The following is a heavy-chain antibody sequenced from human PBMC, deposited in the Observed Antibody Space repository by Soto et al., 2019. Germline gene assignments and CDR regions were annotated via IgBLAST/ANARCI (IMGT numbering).Heavy chain of an antibody. CDR1: GFRFCSYA. J-gene: IGHJ6*02. D-gene: IGHD3-22*01. CDR3: AREYSGYYLGSYYYYGMDV. V-gene: IGHV3-23*01. Sequence: GVSLRLCCAASGFRFCSYAMSWVRQAPGKGLEWVSAISGSGGSTYYADSVKGRFTISRDNSKNTLYLQMNSLRAEDTAVYYSAREYSGYYLGSYYYYGMDVWGQGTTVTVAS. CDR2: ISGSGGST.